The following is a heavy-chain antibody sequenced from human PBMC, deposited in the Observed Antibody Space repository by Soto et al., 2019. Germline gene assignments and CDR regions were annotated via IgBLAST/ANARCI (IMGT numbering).Heavy chain of an antibody. CDR3: ARELDPYYGGTSLSLDH. D-gene: IGHD4-17*01. CDR1: GGSFSTYG. J-gene: IGHJ4*02. CDR2: IIPKFGTT. V-gene: IGHV1-69*13. Sequence: QVQLVQSGAEVKKPGSSVKVSCKASGGSFSTYGINWVRLAPGQGLEWMGGIIPKFGTTNYAQKFQGRVTITADESTNTAYMELNYLRSEDTAVYFCARELDPYYGGTSLSLDHWGQGTLVTVSS.